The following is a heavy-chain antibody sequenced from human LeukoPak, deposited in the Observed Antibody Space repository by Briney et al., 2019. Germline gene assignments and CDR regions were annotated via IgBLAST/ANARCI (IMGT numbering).Heavy chain of an antibody. CDR3: AKDTRQLDAFDI. Sequence: GGSLRLSCAASGFTFSNYGMSWVRQAPGKGLEWVSAISGSGGSTYYADSVKGRFTISRDNSRNTLYLQMNSLRAEDTAVYYCAKDTRQLDAFDIWGQGTMVTVSS. CDR2: ISGSGGST. V-gene: IGHV3-23*01. J-gene: IGHJ3*02. D-gene: IGHD6-13*01. CDR1: GFTFSNYG.